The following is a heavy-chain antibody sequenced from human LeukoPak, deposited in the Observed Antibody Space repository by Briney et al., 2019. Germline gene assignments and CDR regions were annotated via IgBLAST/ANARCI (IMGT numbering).Heavy chain of an antibody. CDR2: IYYSGST. V-gene: IGHV4-30-4*08. CDR3: ARVLRGPAAIGNNWFDP. D-gene: IGHD2-2*02. CDR1: GGSISSGDYY. Sequence: PSETLSLTCTGSGGSISSGDYYWSWIRQPPGKGLEWIGYIYYSGSTYYNPSLKSRVTISVDTSKNQFSLKLSSVTAADTAVYYCARVLRGPAAIGNNWFDPWGQGTLVTVSS. J-gene: IGHJ5*02.